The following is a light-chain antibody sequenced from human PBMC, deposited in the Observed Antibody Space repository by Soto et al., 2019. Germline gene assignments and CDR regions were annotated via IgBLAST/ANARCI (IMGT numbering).Light chain of an antibody. J-gene: IGKJ5*01. CDR2: DAS. V-gene: IGKV3-11*01. CDR1: QSVSSY. CDR3: QQRSNWPPIT. Sequence: EIVLTQSPATLSLSAGERATHSCRASQSVSSYLAWYQQKPGQAPRLLIYDASNRATGIPARFSGSGSGTDFTLTISSLEPEDFAVYYCQQRSNWPPITFGQGTRLEIK.